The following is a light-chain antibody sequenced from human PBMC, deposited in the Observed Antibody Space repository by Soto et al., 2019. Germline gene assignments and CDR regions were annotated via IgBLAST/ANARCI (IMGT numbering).Light chain of an antibody. V-gene: IGKV2-28*01. J-gene: IGKJ1*01. CDR2: MGS. CDR1: QSLLHSNGYNF. CDR3: MQALQTPRT. Sequence: DTVMTQTPLSLPATPGEPASISCRSSQSLLHSNGYNFLDWYVQKPGQSPQLLIYMGSNRASGVPDRFSGSGSGTDFTLKISRVEAEDVGVYYCMQALQTPRTFGQGTKVEIK.